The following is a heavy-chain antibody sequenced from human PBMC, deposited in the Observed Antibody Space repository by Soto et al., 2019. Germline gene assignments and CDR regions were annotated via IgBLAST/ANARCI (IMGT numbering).Heavy chain of an antibody. CDR3: VKSAPDMLVIPNGGFDY. Sequence: QVQLVESGGGVVQPGRSLTLSCVASGFSFSSHGMHWVRQAQGKGLEWVAAISFDGDNKYYGESVKGRFTVSRDNYKNSLYLRMNNLRPEDTAVYYCVKSAPDMLVIPNGGFDYWGQGNLVTVSS. D-gene: IGHD3-22*01. CDR2: ISFDGDNK. V-gene: IGHV3-30*18. J-gene: IGHJ4*02. CDR1: GFSFSSHG.